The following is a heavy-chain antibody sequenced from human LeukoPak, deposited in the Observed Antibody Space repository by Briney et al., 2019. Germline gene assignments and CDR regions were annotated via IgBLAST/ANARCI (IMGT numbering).Heavy chain of an antibody. D-gene: IGHD6-13*01. J-gene: IGHJ4*02. Sequence: PGGSLRLSCAASGFTFDDYAMHWVRQAPGKGLEWVSGIGWNSGGIVYADSVKGRFTISRDNAKNSLYLQMNSQGAEDTALYYCVKVTAAGFVDHWGQGTLVTVSS. CDR3: VKVTAAGFVDH. CDR1: GFTFDDYA. V-gene: IGHV3-9*01. CDR2: IGWNSGGI.